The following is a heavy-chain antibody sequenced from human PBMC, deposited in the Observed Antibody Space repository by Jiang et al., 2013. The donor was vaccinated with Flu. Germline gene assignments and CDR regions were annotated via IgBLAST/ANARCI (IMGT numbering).Heavy chain of an antibody. Sequence: GSGLVKPSETLSLTCTVSGGSISSSTYYWGWIRQPPGKGLEWIGSIYYSGSTYYNPSLKSRVTISVDTSKNQFSLKLSSVTAADTAVYYCARLGSGLSIYYFDYWGQGTLVTVSS. V-gene: IGHV4-39*01. D-gene: IGHD6-19*01. J-gene: IGHJ4*02. CDR3: ARLGSGLSIYYFDY. CDR2: IYYSGST. CDR1: GGSISSSTYY.